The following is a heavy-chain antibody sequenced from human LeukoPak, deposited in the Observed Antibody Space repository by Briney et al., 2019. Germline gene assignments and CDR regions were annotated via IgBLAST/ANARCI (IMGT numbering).Heavy chain of an antibody. CDR3: ARDYGSSGLQGAFDI. V-gene: IGHV3-21*01. D-gene: IGHD3-22*01. CDR2: ISSGSSYR. J-gene: IGHJ3*02. CDR1: GFHFISYS. Sequence: GSLRLSCAASGFHFISYSMNWVRQAPGKGLEWVSSISSGSSYRYYADSVKGRFTISRDNAKNSLYLQMSSLRAEDTAAYYCARDYGSSGLQGAFDIWGQGTMVTVSS.